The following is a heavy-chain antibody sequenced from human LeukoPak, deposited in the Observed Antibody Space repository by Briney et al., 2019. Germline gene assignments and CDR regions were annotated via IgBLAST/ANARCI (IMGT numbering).Heavy chain of an antibody. CDR3: ARGASDYDILTGYIPAPFDY. D-gene: IGHD3-9*01. V-gene: IGHV4-30-4*02. CDR1: GGSISSGDYY. CDR2: IYYSGNT. J-gene: IGHJ4*02. Sequence: PSETLSLTCTVSGGSISSGDYYWSWIRQPPGKGLEWIGHIYYSGNTYYNPSFKIKSRVTIPVDTSKNQFSLKLNSVTAADTAVYYCARGASDYDILTGYIPAPFDYWGQGTLVTVSS.